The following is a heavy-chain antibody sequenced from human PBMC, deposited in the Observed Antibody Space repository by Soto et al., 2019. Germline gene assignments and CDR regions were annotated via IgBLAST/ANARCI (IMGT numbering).Heavy chain of an antibody. CDR1: GFTFSDYY. D-gene: IGHD2-2*01. J-gene: IGHJ4*02. V-gene: IGHV3-11*01. CDR2: ISSSSSTI. Sequence: QVQLVESGGGLVKPGGSLRLSCAASGFTFSDYYMSWIRQAPGKGLEWVSYISSSSSTIYYADSVKGRFTISRDNAKNSLYLQMNSLRAEDTAVYYCARDRDVVVPAAMPASLDYWGQGTLVTVSS. CDR3: ARDRDVVVPAAMPASLDY.